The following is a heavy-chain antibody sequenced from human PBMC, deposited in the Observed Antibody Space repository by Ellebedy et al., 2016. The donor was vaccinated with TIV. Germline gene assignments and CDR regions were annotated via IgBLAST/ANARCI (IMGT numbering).Heavy chain of an antibody. CDR2: MYYSGST. D-gene: IGHD2-2*01. CDR1: GDSTSGYY. J-gene: IGHJ4*02. V-gene: IGHV4-4*07. Sequence: MPSETLSLICTVSGDSTSGYYWSWIRQPAGKGLEWIGRMYYSGSTNHNPSLKSRVTMSVDTSKNQLSLKLRSVTAADTAVYYCARGGASSLPFDYWGQGTLVTVSS. CDR3: ARGGASSLPFDY.